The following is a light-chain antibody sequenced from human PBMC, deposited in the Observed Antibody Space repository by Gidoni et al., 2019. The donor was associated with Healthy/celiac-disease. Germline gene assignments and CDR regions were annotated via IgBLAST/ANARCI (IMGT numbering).Light chain of an antibody. Sequence: DIVMPQPPTSLAVSLGERATINCKSSQSVLYSSNNKNYLAWYQQKPGQPPKLLIYWASTRESGVPDRFSGSGSGTDFTLTISSLQAEDVAVYYCQQYYSTPLTFXGXTKVEIK. V-gene: IGKV4-1*01. CDR3: QQYYSTPLT. CDR2: WAS. CDR1: QSVLYSSNNKNY. J-gene: IGKJ4*01.